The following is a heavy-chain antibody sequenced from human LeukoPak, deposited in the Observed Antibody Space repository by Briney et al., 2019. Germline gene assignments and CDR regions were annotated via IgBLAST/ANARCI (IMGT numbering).Heavy chain of an antibody. Sequence: GGSLRLSCAASGFTFSSYWMSWVRQAPGKGLEWVANIKQDGSEKYYVDPVKGRFTISRDNAKNSLSLQMNSLRAEDTAVYYCARVGRYDTLFYYFDYWGQGTLVTVSS. V-gene: IGHV3-7*01. CDR1: GFTFSSYW. J-gene: IGHJ4*02. CDR3: ARVGRYDTLFYYFDY. D-gene: IGHD3-9*01. CDR2: IKQDGSEK.